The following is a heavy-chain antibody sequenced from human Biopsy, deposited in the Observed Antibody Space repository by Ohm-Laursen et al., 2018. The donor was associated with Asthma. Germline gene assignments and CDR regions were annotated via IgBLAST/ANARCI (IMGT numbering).Heavy chain of an antibody. CDR1: GGTFNTYV. J-gene: IGHJ4*02. V-gene: IGHV1-69*01. CDR3: ARKAGSCISRTCYSLDF. D-gene: IGHD2-2*01. CDR2: INSVFATT. Sequence: SSVTVSCKSLGGTFNTYVIGWVRQAPGQGREWMGGINSVFATTTYPQKFQDRVTITADDSTSTVYMELSSLRSEDTAVYYCARKAGSCISRTCYSLDFWGQGTLVTVSS.